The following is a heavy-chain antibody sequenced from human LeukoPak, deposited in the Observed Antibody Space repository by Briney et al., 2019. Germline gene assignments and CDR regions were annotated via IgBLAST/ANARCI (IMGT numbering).Heavy chain of an antibody. CDR1: GFTFSSYS. V-gene: IGHV3-21*01. D-gene: IGHD3-10*01. CDR2: ISSSSSYI. J-gene: IGHJ3*02. Sequence: GGSLRLSCAASGFTFSSYSMNWVRQAPGKGLEWVSSISSSSSYIYYAGSVKGRFTISRDNAKNSLYLQMNSLRAEDTAVYYCAKNGFDYYGSVSYGDAFDIWGQGTMVTVSS. CDR3: AKNGFDYYGSVSYGDAFDI.